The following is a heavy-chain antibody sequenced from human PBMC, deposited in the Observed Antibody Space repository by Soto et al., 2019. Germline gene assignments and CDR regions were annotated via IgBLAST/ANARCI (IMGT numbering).Heavy chain of an antibody. CDR3: ARLVLRFLEWESRYYYYGMDV. CDR1: GGTFSSYA. V-gene: IGHV1-69*01. Sequence: QVQLVQSGAEVKKPGSSVKVSCKASGGTFSSYAISWVRQAPGQGLEWMGGIIPIFGTANYAQKFQGRVTITADESTSTAYMELSSLRSVDTAVYYCARLVLRFLEWESRYYYYGMDVWGQGTTVTVSS. CDR2: IIPIFGTA. J-gene: IGHJ6*02. D-gene: IGHD3-3*01.